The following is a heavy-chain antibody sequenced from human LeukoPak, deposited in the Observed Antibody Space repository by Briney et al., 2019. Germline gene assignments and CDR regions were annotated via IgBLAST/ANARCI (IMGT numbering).Heavy chain of an antibody. J-gene: IGHJ4*02. V-gene: IGHV3-53*01. D-gene: IGHD3-10*01. CDR3: ASPGGGDYYNS. Sequence: GGSLRLSCVAAGFTFNDYYMSWIHQAPGKGLQWVSVIYTGGYTFYADSVKGRFTISRDNSKSTLYLQMNSLRAEDTAVYYCASPGGGDYYNSWGQGTLVTVSS. CDR1: GFTFNDYY. CDR2: IYTGGYT.